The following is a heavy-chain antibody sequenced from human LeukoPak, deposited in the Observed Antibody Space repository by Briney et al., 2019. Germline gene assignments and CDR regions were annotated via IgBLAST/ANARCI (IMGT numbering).Heavy chain of an antibody. D-gene: IGHD5-24*01. CDR2: IYYSGST. Sequence: SETLSLTCTVSGGSISSGDYYWSWIRQPPGKGLEWIGYIYYSGSTYYNPSLKSRVTISVDTSKNQFSLKLSSVTAADTAVYYCARVGDGYNEGVIDYWGQGTLVTVSS. CDR1: GGSISSGDYY. V-gene: IGHV4-30-4*01. J-gene: IGHJ4*02. CDR3: ARVGDGYNEGVIDY.